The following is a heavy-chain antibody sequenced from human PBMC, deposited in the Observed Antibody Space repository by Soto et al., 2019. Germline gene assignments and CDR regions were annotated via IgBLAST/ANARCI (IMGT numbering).Heavy chain of an antibody. Sequence: PSETLSLTCAVSGYSISSCYYWGWIRQPPGKGLEWSGSIYHSGSTYYNPSLKSRVTISVDTSKNQFSLKLSSVTAADTAVYYCAREAAANLYYYYGMDVCGQGTTVTVSS. V-gene: IGHV4-38-2*02. CDR2: IYHSGST. CDR1: GYSISSCYY. D-gene: IGHD2-2*01. CDR3: AREAAANLYYYYGMDV. J-gene: IGHJ6*02.